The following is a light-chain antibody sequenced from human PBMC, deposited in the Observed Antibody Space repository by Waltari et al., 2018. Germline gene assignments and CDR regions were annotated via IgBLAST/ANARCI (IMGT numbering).Light chain of an antibody. V-gene: IGKV3-15*01. Sequence: EIVMTQSPATLSVSPGERATLSCTGSQSISSNLAWHQQKPGKAPRLLIYGASTRATGGPARFSGSGSGTDFTLTIDSLQSEDFAVYYGQQQNSWPRTFGQGTKVEIK. CDR3: QQQNSWPRT. CDR1: QSISSN. J-gene: IGKJ1*01. CDR2: GAS.